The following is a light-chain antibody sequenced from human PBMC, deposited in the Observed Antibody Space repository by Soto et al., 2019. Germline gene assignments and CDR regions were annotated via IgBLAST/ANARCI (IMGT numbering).Light chain of an antibody. CDR1: SSDVGGYNY. J-gene: IGLJ1*01. CDR2: EVS. V-gene: IGLV2-14*01. Sequence: QSALTQPASVSGSPGQSITISCTGTSSDVGGYNYVSWYQQHPGKAPKLMIYEVSNRPSGISNRFSGSKSGNTASLTISGHQAEDEADYYCSSYTSSSLYVFGPGTKLIVL. CDR3: SSYTSSSLYV.